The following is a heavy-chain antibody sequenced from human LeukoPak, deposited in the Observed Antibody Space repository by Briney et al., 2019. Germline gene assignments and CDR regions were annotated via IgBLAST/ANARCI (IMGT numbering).Heavy chain of an antibody. V-gene: IGHV3-7*01. CDR3: ARDFSDVRGNIFDS. D-gene: IGHD3-10*02. Sequence: GGSLRLSCAASGFTFSTYWMSWVRQAPGKGLEWVANIKEDGSEKYYVDSVKGRFTISRDNAKNSVYLQMNSLRAEDTAVYYCARDFSDVRGNIFDSWGQGTLVTVSS. J-gene: IGHJ4*02. CDR1: GFTFSTYW. CDR2: IKEDGSEK.